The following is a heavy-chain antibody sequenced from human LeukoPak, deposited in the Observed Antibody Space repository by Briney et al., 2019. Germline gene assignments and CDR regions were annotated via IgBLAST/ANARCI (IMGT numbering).Heavy chain of an antibody. D-gene: IGHD3-10*01. CDR1: GGSISSYY. V-gene: IGHV4-4*07. CDR3: ARELLWFGTYYYGMDV. J-gene: IGHJ6*02. CDR2: IYTSGST. Sequence: PSETLSLTCTVSGGSISSYYWSWIRQPAGKGLEWIGRIYTSGSTNYNPSLKSRVTMSVNTSKNQSSLKLSSVTAADTAVYYCARELLWFGTYYYGMDVWGQGTTVTVSS.